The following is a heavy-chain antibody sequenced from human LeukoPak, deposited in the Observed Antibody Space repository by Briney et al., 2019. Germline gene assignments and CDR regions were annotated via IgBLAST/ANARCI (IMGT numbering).Heavy chain of an antibody. V-gene: IGHV1-2*06. CDR1: GGTFSSYA. CDR2: INPNSGGT. J-gene: IGHJ4*02. D-gene: IGHD2-2*01. Sequence: GASVKVSCKASGGTFSSYAISWVRQAPGQGLEWMGRINPNSGGTNYAQKFQGRVTMTRDTSISTAYMELSRLTSDDTAVYYCARAGIVVVPAALYGHWGQGTLVTVSS. CDR3: ARAGIVVVPAALYGH.